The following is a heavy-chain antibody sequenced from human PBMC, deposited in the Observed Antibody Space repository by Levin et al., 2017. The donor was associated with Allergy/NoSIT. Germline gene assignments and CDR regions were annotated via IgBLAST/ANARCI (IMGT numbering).Heavy chain of an antibody. D-gene: IGHD6-13*01. V-gene: IGHV4-34*01. CDR2: INHSGST. CDR1: GGSFSGYY. CDR3: ARVKQLVSGYYYYYYGMDV. Sequence: GSLRLSCAVYGGSFSGYYWSWIRQPPGKGLEWIGEINHSGSTNYNPSLKSRVTISVDTSKNQFSLKLSSVTAADTAVYYCARVKQLVSGYYYYYYGMDVWGQGTTVTVSS. J-gene: IGHJ6*02.